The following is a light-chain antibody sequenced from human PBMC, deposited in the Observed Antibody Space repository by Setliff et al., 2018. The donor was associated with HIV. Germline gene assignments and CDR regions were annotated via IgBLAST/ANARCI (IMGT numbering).Light chain of an antibody. CDR2: DVY. J-gene: IGLJ1*01. V-gene: IGLV2-11*01. CDR3: CSNAARPTFYV. CDR1: SIDFGDYDY. Sequence: ALTQPRSVSGSPGQSVTISCTGSSIDFGDYDYVSWYQQYPGKAPKLIIYDVYKRPSGVPDRFSGSKSDNTASLTISGLQADDEADYFCCSNAARPTFYVFGPGTKVTVL.